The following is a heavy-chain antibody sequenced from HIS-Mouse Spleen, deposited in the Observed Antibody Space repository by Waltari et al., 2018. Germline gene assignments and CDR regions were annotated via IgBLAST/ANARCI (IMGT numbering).Heavy chain of an antibody. CDR3: AKDLARKDSGYDAFDI. Sequence: QVQLVESGGGVVQPGRSLRLSCAASGFTFSRYGWPWVRQAPGKGLEWVAVIWYDGSNKYYADSVKGRFTISRDNSKNTLYLQMNSLRAEDTAVYYCAKDLARKDSGYDAFDIWGQGTMVTVSS. V-gene: IGHV3-33*06. D-gene: IGHD5-12*01. J-gene: IGHJ3*02. CDR2: IWYDGSNK. CDR1: GFTFSRYG.